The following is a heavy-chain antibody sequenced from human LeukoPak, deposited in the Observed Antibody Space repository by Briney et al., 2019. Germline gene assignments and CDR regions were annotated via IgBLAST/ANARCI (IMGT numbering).Heavy chain of an antibody. Sequence: SETLSLTCTVSGGSISSYYWSWIRQPPGKGLEWIGYIYYSGGTNYNPSLKSRVTISVDTSKNQFSLKLSSVTAADTAVYYCARAYKRLRFLESTLGYWGQGTLVTVSS. CDR1: GGSISSYY. CDR2: IYYSGGT. D-gene: IGHD3-3*01. V-gene: IGHV4-59*01. J-gene: IGHJ4*02. CDR3: ARAYKRLRFLESTLGY.